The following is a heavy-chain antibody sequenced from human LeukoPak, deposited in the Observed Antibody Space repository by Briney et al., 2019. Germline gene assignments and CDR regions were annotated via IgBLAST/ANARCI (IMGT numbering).Heavy chain of an antibody. V-gene: IGHV4-4*07. D-gene: IGHD6-6*01. J-gene: IGHJ4*02. CDR1: GGSISTYH. Sequence: SETLSLTCTVSGGSISTYHWSWIRQPAEKGLEWIGRIHTSGNSDYNPSLKSRVTMSVDTSKNQFSLKVRSVTAADTAVYYCAREGSATARPFVSNDYWGQGTLVTVSS. CDR3: AREGSATARPFVSNDY. CDR2: IHTSGNS.